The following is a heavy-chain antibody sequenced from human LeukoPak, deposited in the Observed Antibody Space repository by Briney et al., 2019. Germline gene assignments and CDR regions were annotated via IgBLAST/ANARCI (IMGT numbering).Heavy chain of an antibody. V-gene: IGHV3-23*01. D-gene: IGHD3-10*01. J-gene: IGHJ3*02. CDR2: ISGSGGST. Sequence: GRSLRLSCAASGFTFSNYAMSWVRQAPGKGLEWVSAISGSGGSTYYADSVKGRFTISRDNSKNTLYLQMNSLRAEDTAVYYCAKDCKVRGAGDAFDIWGQGTMVTVSS. CDR1: GFTFSNYA. CDR3: AKDCKVRGAGDAFDI.